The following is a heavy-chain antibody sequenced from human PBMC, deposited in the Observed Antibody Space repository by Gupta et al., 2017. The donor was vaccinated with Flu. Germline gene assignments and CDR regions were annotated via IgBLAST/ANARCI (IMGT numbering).Heavy chain of an antibody. CDR3: AKHAEVVGSRGGYLEH. CDR2: ISFDGSSE. CDR1: ESSFSRYG. V-gene: IGHV3-30*18. D-gene: IGHD2-15*01. Sequence: QVHLVESGGGVVRPGRSLRLSCAASESSFSRYGIHWVRQAPGKGLEWVAVISFDGSSEYYRDSVKGRFTMSRDNSKKTLYLQMNSLXVXDTAVYXCAKHAEVVGSRGGYLEHWGQGALVTVAS. J-gene: IGHJ4*02.